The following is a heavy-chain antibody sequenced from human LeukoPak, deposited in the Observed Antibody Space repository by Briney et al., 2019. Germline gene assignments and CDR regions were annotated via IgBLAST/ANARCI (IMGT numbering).Heavy chain of an antibody. Sequence: GGSLRLSCAASGFTFSSYSMNWVRQAPGKGLEWVSSISSSSSYMYYADSVKGRFTISRDNAKNSLYLQMDSLRAEDTAVYYCARSPIAAAAYYYYYYYMDVWGKGTTVTVSS. CDR2: ISSSSSYM. D-gene: IGHD6-13*01. CDR1: GFTFSSYS. J-gene: IGHJ6*03. V-gene: IGHV3-21*01. CDR3: ARSPIAAAAYYYYYYYMDV.